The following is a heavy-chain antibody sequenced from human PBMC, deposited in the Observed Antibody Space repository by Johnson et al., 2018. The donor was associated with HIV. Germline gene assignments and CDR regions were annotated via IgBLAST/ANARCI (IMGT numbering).Heavy chain of an antibody. D-gene: IGHD5-12*01. CDR3: ARDNIVATADDAFDV. CDR2: IWYDGSNK. J-gene: IGHJ3*01. Sequence: VQLVESGGGLVQPGGSLRLSCAASGFTFSSYGMHWVRQAAGKGLEWVALIWYDGSNKYYADSVKGRFTISRDNSKNTLYLQMNSLRAEDTAVYYCARDNIVATADDAFDVWGQGTMVTVSS. V-gene: IGHV3-30*02. CDR1: GFTFSSYG.